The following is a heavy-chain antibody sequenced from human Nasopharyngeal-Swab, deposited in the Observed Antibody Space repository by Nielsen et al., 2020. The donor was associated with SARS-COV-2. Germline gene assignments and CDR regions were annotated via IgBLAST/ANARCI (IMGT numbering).Heavy chain of an antibody. Sequence: ASVKVSCKASGYTFTSFDINWARQAPGQGLEWMGWINPNSGNTGYAQKFQGRISMTRNTHINTAYMELDSLTSADTAVYYCARLEVRGVIGPWGQGTLVTVSS. CDR3: ARLEVRGVIGP. V-gene: IGHV1-8*01. D-gene: IGHD3-10*01. J-gene: IGHJ5*02. CDR2: INPNSGNT. CDR1: GYTFTSFD.